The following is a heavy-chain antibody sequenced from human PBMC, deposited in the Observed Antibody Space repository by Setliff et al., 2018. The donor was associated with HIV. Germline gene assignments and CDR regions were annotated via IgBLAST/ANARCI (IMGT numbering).Heavy chain of an antibody. V-gene: IGHV4-4*07. J-gene: IGHJ4*02. CDR2: VSSRGDT. Sequence: SETMSLTCTVSDSGTYYWSWIRQPAGEGLEWIGRVSSRGDTNYNPSLKSRVTMSVDTSKNQFSLQLTSVTASDTAVYYCARAAAGNTGPFDLWGQGSPVTVSS. CDR3: ARAAAGNTGPFDL. CDR1: DSGTYY. D-gene: IGHD4-17*01.